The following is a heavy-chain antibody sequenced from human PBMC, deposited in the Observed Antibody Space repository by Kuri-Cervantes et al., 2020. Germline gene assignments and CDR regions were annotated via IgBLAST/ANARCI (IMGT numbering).Heavy chain of an antibody. CDR2: ISSSSSTI. CDR3: ARSMWFGEFGFYYYYGMDV. Sequence: GESLKISCAASGFTFSSYSMNWVRQAPGKGLEWVSYISSSSSTIYYADSVKGRFTISRDNAKNSLYLQMNSLRAEDTAVYYCARSMWFGEFGFYYYYGMDVWGQGTTVTVSS. V-gene: IGHV3-48*01. CDR1: GFTFSSYS. J-gene: IGHJ6*02. D-gene: IGHD3-10*01.